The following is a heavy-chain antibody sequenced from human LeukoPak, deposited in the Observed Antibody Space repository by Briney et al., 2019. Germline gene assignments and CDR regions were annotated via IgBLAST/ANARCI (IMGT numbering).Heavy chain of an antibody. J-gene: IGHJ6*04. CDR2: ISSSGSTI. D-gene: IGHD3-10*02. CDR3: AELGITMIGGV. Sequence: GGSLRLSCAASGFTFSSYEMNWVRQAPGKGLEWVSYISSSGSTIYYADSVKGRFTISRDNAKNSPYLQMNSLRAEDTAVYYCAELGITMIGGVWGKGSTVAISS. CDR1: GFTFSSYE. V-gene: IGHV3-48*03.